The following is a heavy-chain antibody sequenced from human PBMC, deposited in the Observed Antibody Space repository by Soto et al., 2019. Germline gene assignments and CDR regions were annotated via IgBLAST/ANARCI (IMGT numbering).Heavy chain of an antibody. CDR3: ARDWTDPWSGLFDY. Sequence: GGSLRLSCAASGFTFSIHWMSWVRQAPGKGLEWVANIKGDGSEIHYVDSVKGRFSISRDNAKDSLYLQMNSLRAEDTAVYYCARDWTDPWSGLFDYWGQGTLVTVSS. CDR2: IKGDGSEI. J-gene: IGHJ4*02. CDR1: GFTFSIHW. D-gene: IGHD3-3*01. V-gene: IGHV3-7*01.